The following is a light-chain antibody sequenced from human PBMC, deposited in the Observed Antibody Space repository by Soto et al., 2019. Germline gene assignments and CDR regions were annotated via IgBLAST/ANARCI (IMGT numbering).Light chain of an antibody. Sequence: DIQMTQSPSSVSASVGDRVTISCRASEDINSRLAWYQQKPGNAPKLLIYAAFILQSGVPSRFSGYGAGTDFTLSISSLQTEDFATYYFQQADSFPITFGQGTRLELK. V-gene: IGKV1-12*01. CDR3: QQADSFPIT. J-gene: IGKJ5*01. CDR2: AAF. CDR1: EDINSR.